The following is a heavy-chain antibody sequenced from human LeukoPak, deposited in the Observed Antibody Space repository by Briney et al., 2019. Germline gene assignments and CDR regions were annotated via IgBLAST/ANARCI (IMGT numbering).Heavy chain of an antibody. CDR2: INPNSGGT. D-gene: IGHD1-26*01. J-gene: IGHJ6*02. CDR3: QMVGARDYYYYDMDV. Sequence: ASVKVSCKASGYTFTGYYMHWVRQAPGQGLEWMGWINPNSGGTNYAQKFQGRVTMTRDTSISTAYMELSRLRSDDTAVYYCQMVGARDYYYYDMDVWGQGTTVTASS. CDR1: GYTFTGYY. V-gene: IGHV1-2*02.